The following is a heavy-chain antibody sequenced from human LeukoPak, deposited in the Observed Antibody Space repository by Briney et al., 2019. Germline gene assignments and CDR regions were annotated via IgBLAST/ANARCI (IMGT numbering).Heavy chain of an antibody. V-gene: IGHV1-2*02. J-gene: IGHJ3*02. D-gene: IGHD6-13*01. CDR2: INPNSGGT. Sequence: ASVKVSCKASGYTFTGYYMHWVRQAPGQGLEWMGWINPNSGGTNYAQKFQGRVTMTRDTSISTAYMELSRLRSDDTAVYYCARKRSRGQLARDAFDIWGQGTMVTVSS. CDR3: ARKRSRGQLARDAFDI. CDR1: GYTFTGYY.